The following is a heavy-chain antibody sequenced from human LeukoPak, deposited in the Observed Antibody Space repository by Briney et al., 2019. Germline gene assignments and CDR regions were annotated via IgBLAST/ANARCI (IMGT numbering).Heavy chain of an antibody. CDR3: ARGGGYCYGYYYYYYGMDV. D-gene: IGHD5-18*01. CDR1: GYTFTSYD. CDR2: MNPNSGNT. Sequence: ASVKVSCKASGYTFTSYDINWVRQATGQGLEWMGWMNPNSGNTGYAQKFQGRVTMTRNTSISTAYMELSSLRSEDTAVYYCARGGGYCYGYYYYYYGMDVWGQGTTVTVSS. V-gene: IGHV1-8*01. J-gene: IGHJ6*02.